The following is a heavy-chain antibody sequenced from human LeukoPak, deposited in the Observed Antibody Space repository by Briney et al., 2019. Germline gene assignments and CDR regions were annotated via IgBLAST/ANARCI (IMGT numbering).Heavy chain of an antibody. V-gene: IGHV3-53*01. CDR2: IYSGGST. Sequence: PGGSLRLSCAASGFTVSSNYMSWVRQAPGKGLEWVSVIYSGGSTYYADSVKGRFTISRDNSKNTLYLQMNSLRAEDTAVYYCATTSYYDSSGPPYFDYWGQGTLVTVSS. CDR3: ATTSYYDSSGPPYFDY. J-gene: IGHJ4*02. CDR1: GFTVSSNY. D-gene: IGHD3-22*01.